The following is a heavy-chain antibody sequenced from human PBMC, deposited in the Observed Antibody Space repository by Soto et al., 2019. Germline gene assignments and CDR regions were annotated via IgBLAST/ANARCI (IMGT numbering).Heavy chain of an antibody. Sequence: EEQLLQSGGGLGQPGGSLRLSCAASGFTFSTYAMSWVRQAPGKGREWVSSISGSGDNTFYADSVKGRFTISRDNSKHTLYLQMNSLTAEDTAIYYCAKDPTPYSSGWFAGDDCGQGTLVTVSS. CDR2: ISGSGDNT. CDR1: GFTFSTYA. V-gene: IGHV3-23*01. J-gene: IGHJ4*02. CDR3: AKDPTPYSSGWFAGDD. D-gene: IGHD6-19*01.